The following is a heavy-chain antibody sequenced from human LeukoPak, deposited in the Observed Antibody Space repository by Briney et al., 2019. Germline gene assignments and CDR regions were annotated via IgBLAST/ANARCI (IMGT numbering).Heavy chain of an antibody. J-gene: IGHJ4*02. V-gene: IGHV3-33*01. CDR2: IWYDGSNK. D-gene: IGHD2-2*01. CDR3: ARSRGIVVPAAMFDY. Sequence: GRSLRLSCAASGFTFSSYGMHGVRQAPGKGLEWVAVIWYDGSNKYYADSVKGRFTISRDNSKNTLYLQMNSLRAEDTAVYYCARSRGIVVPAAMFDYWGQGTLVTVSS. CDR1: GFTFSSYG.